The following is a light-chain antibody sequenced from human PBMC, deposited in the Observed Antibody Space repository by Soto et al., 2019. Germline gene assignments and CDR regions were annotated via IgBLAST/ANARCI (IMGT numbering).Light chain of an antibody. Sequence: EIVLTQSPGTLSLSPGERATLSCRASQSVSSSYLAWYQQKPGQAPRLLIYGASGRATGIPDRFSGSGSGTDFTLTISRLEREDFAVYYCQQYGSSPSFPFGPGTKVDIK. J-gene: IGKJ3*01. CDR3: QQYGSSPSFP. V-gene: IGKV3-20*01. CDR1: QSVSSSY. CDR2: GAS.